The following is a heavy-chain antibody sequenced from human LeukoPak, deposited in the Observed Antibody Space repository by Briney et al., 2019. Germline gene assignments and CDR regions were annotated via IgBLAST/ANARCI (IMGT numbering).Heavy chain of an antibody. CDR3: ARDRVGATPDNYFDY. CDR1: GFTFSSYS. J-gene: IGHJ4*02. V-gene: IGHV3-21*01. D-gene: IGHD1-26*01. CDR2: ISSSSSYI. Sequence: GGSLRLSCAASGFTFSSYSMNWVRQAPGKGLEWVSSISSSSSYIYYADSVKGRFTISRDNAKNSLYLQMNSLRAEDTAVYYRARDRVGATPDNYFDYWGQGTLVTVSS.